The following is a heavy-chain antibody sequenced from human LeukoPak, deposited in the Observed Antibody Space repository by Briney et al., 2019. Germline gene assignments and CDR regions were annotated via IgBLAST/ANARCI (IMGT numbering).Heavy chain of an antibody. CDR2: IYTSGST. CDR3: ARDTLFVSGYSSSWYGTDV. D-gene: IGHD6-13*01. CDR1: GGSISSYY. Sequence: TSETLSLTCTVSGGSISSYYWSWIRQPAGKGLEWIGRIYTSGSTNYNPSLKSRVTMSVDTSKNQFSLKLSSVTAADTAVYYCARDTLFVSGYSSSWYGTDVWGQGTTVTVSS. J-gene: IGHJ6*02. V-gene: IGHV4-4*07.